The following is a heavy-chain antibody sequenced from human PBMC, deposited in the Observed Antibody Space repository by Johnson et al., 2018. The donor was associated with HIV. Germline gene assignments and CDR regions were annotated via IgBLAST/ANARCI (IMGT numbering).Heavy chain of an antibody. CDR3: AKPPFYAFDI. Sequence: VQLVESGGGTVQPGGSLRLSCAASGFSVSSNYMSWVRQAPGKGLEWVSVLYSGGNTYYADSVKGRFNISRDNSKNTVYLQMNSLRAEDTAVYYCAKPPFYAFDIWGQGTMVTVSS. V-gene: IGHV3-66*04. CDR1: GFSVSSNY. J-gene: IGHJ3*02. CDR2: LYSGGNT.